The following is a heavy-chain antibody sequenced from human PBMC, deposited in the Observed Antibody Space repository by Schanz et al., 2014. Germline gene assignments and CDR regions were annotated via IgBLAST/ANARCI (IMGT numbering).Heavy chain of an antibody. J-gene: IGHJ4*02. CDR1: GFTFSTYW. CDR3: ARDKGGYYPFDY. V-gene: IGHV3-7*01. Sequence: DVQLVESGGGLAQPGGSLRLSCAASGFTFSTYWMSWVRQAPGKGLEWVANIKQDESERSYVDSVKGRFTISRDNAKNSLYLQMNSLRAEDTAVYYCARDKGGYYPFDYWGQGTLVTVSS. CDR2: IKQDESER. D-gene: IGHD3-3*01.